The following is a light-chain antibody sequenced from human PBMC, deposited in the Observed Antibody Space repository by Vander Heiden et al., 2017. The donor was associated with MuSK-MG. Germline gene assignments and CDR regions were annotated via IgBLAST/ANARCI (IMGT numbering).Light chain of an antibody. V-gene: IGKV1-33*01. CDR2: DAS. CDR3: QQYDNLRYT. CDR1: QDISNY. J-gene: IGKJ2*01. Sequence: DIQMTQSPSSLSASVGDRVTITCQASQDISNYLNWYQQKPGKAPKLLIYDASNLETGVPSRFSGSGSETDFTFTISSLQSEDLATYYCQQYDNLRYTFGQGTKLEIK.